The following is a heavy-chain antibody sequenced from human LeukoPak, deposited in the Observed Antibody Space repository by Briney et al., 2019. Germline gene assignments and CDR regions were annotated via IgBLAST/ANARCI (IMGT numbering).Heavy chain of an antibody. Sequence: GGSLRLSCAASGFTFSDYYMSWLRQAPGKGLEWVAYISSSSSNTNYADPVKGRFTISRDNAKNSLYLQMNSLRAEHTAVYYCARVEYSGYDHPVVAATPLDYWGQGTLVTVSS. V-gene: IGHV3-11*05. CDR3: ARVEYSGYDHPVVAATPLDY. D-gene: IGHD5-12*01. CDR1: GFTFSDYY. CDR2: ISSSSSNT. J-gene: IGHJ4*02.